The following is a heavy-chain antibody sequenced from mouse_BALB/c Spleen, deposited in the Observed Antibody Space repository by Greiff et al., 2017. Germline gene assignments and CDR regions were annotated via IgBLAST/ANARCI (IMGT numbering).Heavy chain of an antibody. CDR2: ISNGGGST. CDR1: GFTFSSYT. V-gene: IGHV5-12-2*01. D-gene: IGHD2-1*01. CDR3: ARHNYGNYDWYFDV. Sequence: EVKLVESGGGLVQPGGSLKLSCAASGFTFSSYTMSWVRQTPEKRLEWVAYISNGGGSTYYPDTVKGRFTISRDNAKNTLYLQMSSLKSEDTAMYYCARHNYGNYDWYFDVWGAGTTVTVSS. J-gene: IGHJ1*01.